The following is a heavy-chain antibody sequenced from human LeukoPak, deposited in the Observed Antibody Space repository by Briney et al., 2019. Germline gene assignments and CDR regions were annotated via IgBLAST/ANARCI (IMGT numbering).Heavy chain of an antibody. Sequence: SETLSLTCTVSGDSISSDYWSWVRQPPGKGLEWIGYIYYSGSTNYNPSLKSRVTISVDTSKNQFSLKLSSVTAADTAVYYCARADPVVTDYYYYGMDVWGQGTTVTVSS. V-gene: IGHV4-59*01. CDR1: GDSISSDY. D-gene: IGHD4-11*01. CDR2: IYYSGST. CDR3: ARADPVVTDYYYYGMDV. J-gene: IGHJ6*02.